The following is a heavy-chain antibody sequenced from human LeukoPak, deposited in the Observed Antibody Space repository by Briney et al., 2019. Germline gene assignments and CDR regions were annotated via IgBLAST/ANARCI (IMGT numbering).Heavy chain of an antibody. D-gene: IGHD2-8*01. V-gene: IGHV3-23*01. CDR2: FSGSGGTT. CDR3: ANGNRCTSPNCLGYYYFYMDV. Sequence: GGSLRLSCAASGFTFSSYAMNWVRQAPGRGLEWVSGFSGSGGTTYHADSVKGRFTISRDNSKNTLYLQMNSLRAEDTAVYYCANGNRCTSPNCLGYYYFYMDVWGKGTTVTVSS. J-gene: IGHJ6*03. CDR1: GFTFSSYA.